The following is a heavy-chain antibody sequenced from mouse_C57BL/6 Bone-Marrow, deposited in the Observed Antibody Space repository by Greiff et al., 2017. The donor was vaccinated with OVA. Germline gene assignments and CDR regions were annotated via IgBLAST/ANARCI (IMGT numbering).Heavy chain of an antibody. D-gene: IGHD1-1*02. Sequence: QVQLQQSGAELARPGASVKLSCKASGYTFTSYGISWVKQRTGQGLEWIGEIYPRSGNTYYNEKFKGKATLTADKSSSTAYMELRSLTSGDSAVYFCVRWGVAGDYYAMDDWGQGASATVSS. V-gene: IGHV1-81*01. CDR2: IYPRSGNT. J-gene: IGHJ4*01. CDR1: GYTFTSYG. CDR3: VRWGVAGDYYAMDD.